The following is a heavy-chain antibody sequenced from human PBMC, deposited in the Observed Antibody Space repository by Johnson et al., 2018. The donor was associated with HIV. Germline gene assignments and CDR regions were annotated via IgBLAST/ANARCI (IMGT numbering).Heavy chain of an antibody. Sequence: QVQLVESGGGLVQPGRSLRLSCAVSGFTFSDYYMSWIRQAPGKGLEWVSYISSSGSTIYYADSVKCRFTISRDNAKNSLYLQMNSLRAEDTAVYYCAREHSEVRYGSNNRGAFDIWGQGKMVTVSS. V-gene: IGHV3-11*04. CDR3: AREHSEVRYGSNNRGAFDI. D-gene: IGHD3-10*01. CDR2: ISSSGSTI. J-gene: IGHJ3*02. CDR1: GFTFSDYY.